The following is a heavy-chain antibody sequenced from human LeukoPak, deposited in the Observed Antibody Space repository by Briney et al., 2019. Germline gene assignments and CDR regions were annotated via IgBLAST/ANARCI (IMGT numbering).Heavy chain of an antibody. D-gene: IGHD5-18*01. Sequence: PSETLSLTCTVSGGSISSYYWSWIRQPPGKGLEWIGYIYYSGGTNYNPSLKSRVTMSVDTSRNQFSLKLYSVTAADTAVYYCARDWKSVETASIRAGMTDTWLDPWGQGTLVTVSS. CDR2: IYYSGGT. J-gene: IGHJ5*02. V-gene: IGHV4-59*01. CDR1: GGSISSYY. CDR3: ARDWKSVETASIRAGMTDTWLDP.